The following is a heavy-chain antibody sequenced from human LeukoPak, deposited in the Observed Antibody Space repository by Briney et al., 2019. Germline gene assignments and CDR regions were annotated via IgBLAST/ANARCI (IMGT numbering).Heavy chain of an antibody. D-gene: IGHD6-19*01. CDR3: ARVLSGWSSYYFDY. V-gene: IGHV3-21*01. CDR2: ISSSSSYI. CDR1: GFTLSSYS. Sequence: GGSLRLSRAASGFTLSSYSMNWVRQAPGKGLEWVSSISSSSSYIYYADSVKGRFTISRDNAKNSLYLQMNSLRAEDTAVYYCARVLSGWSSYYFDYWGQGTLVTVSS. J-gene: IGHJ4*02.